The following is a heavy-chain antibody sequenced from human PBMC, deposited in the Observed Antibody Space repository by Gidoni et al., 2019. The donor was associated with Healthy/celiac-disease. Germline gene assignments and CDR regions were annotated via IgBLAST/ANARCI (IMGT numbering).Heavy chain of an antibody. CDR2: IYWNDDK. D-gene: IGHD3-3*01. CDR3: AHSYYDFWSGPTGYFDY. V-gene: IGHV2-5*01. CDR1: GFSLSTSGVG. J-gene: IGHJ4*02. Sequence: QITLKESGPTLVKPTQTLTLTCPFSGFSLSTSGVGVGWIRQPPGKALEWLALIYWNDDKRYSPSLKSRLTITKDTSKNQVVLTMTNMDPVDTATYYCAHSYYDFWSGPTGYFDYWGQGTLVTVSS.